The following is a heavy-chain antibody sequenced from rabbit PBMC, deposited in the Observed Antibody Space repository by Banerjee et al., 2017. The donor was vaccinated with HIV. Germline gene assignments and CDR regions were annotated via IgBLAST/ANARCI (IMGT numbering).Heavy chain of an antibody. CDR2: IYAGSSGST. CDR1: GLDFSSHYW. V-gene: IGHV1S45*01. D-gene: IGHD6-1*01. J-gene: IGHJ4*01. Sequence: QEQLVESGGGLVQPEGSLTLTCKASGLDFSSHYWICWVRQAPGKGLEWIACIYAGSSGSTYYASWAKGRFTISKTSQTTVTLQMTSLTAADTATYFCARYDIISDHDYDLWGPGTLVTVS. CDR3: ARYDIISDHDYDL.